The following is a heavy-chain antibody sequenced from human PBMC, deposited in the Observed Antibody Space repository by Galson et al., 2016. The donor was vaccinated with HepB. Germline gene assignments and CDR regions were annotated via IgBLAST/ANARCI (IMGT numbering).Heavy chain of an antibody. D-gene: IGHD2-21*01. CDR3: VSRAYCGFDITTEIEY. CDR2: TDTDGSST. J-gene: IGHJ4*02. CDR1: GFTFSRYW. V-gene: IGHV3-74*01. Sequence: SLRLSCAASGFTFSRYWMHWVRQAPGKGLVWVSRTDTDGSSTGYADSVKGRFTISRDNAKNMVYLQMSRLRVEGTALYYCVSRAYCGFDITTEIEYWGQGTLVTVSS.